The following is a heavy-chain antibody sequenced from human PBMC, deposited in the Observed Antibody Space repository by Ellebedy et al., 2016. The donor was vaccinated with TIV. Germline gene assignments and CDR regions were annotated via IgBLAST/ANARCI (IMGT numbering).Heavy chain of an antibody. Sequence: GSLRLXCAVYGGSFTKYFWIWIRQPPGKGLEWIGEFDLSGNTYYNPSLKSRVTISLDTSKNQFSLKLTSVTAADTAVYYCLRIEWPAGRRVDYWGQGTLVTVSS. J-gene: IGHJ4*02. CDR3: LRIEWPAGRRVDY. CDR2: FDLSGNT. V-gene: IGHV4-34*01. D-gene: IGHD6-6*01. CDR1: GGSFTKYF.